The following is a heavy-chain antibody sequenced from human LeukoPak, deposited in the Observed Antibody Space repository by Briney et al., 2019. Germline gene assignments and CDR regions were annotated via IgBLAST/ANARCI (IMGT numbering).Heavy chain of an antibody. V-gene: IGHV1-69*13. CDR2: IIPIFGTA. Sequence: EASVKVSCKPSGGTFSSYAISWVRQAPGQGLEWMGGIIPIFGTANYAQKFQGRVTITADESTSTAYMELSSLRSEDTAVYYCAREGSSRRVRYFDYWGQGTLVTVSS. J-gene: IGHJ4*02. D-gene: IGHD3-10*01. CDR3: AREGSSRRVRYFDY. CDR1: GGTFSSYA.